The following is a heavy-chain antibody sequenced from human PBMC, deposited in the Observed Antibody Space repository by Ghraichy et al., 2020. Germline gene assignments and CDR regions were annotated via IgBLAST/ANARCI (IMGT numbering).Heavy chain of an antibody. J-gene: IGHJ6*02. V-gene: IGHV3-21*01. CDR3: ASQGVAAAGVMGYYYGMDV. CDR2: ISSSSSYI. D-gene: IGHD6-13*01. Sequence: GGSLRLSCAASGFTFSSYSMNWVRQAPGKGLEWVSSISSSSSYIYYADSVKGRFTISRDNAKNSLYLQMNSLRAEDTAVYYCASQGVAAAGVMGYYYGMDVWGQGTTVTVSS. CDR1: GFTFSSYS.